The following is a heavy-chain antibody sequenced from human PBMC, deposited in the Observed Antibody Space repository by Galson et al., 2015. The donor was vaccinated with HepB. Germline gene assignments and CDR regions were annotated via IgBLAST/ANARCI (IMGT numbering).Heavy chain of an antibody. V-gene: IGHV3-30*04. CDR1: GFTVSQYL. Sequence: SLRLSCAASGFTVSQYLMHWVRKAPGKGLDWVALISFDGNNEDYAESVRGRFSISRDTSNNTLYLQMNSLRAEDTAVYWCARVSVAYCSAACSIDCWGQGTLVTVSS. J-gene: IGHJ4*02. CDR3: ARVSVAYCSAACSIDC. D-gene: IGHD2-21*01. CDR2: ISFDGNNE.